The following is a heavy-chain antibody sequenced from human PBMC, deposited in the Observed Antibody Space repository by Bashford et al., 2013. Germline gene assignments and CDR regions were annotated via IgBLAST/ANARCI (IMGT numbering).Heavy chain of an antibody. Sequence: VASVKVSCKASGYTFTSYGITWVRQAPSDKGLSGMGWISGYNGNTNYAQKLQGRVTMTTDTSTTTAYMELKSLRSDDTAVYYCARNLIIPLNYYDSGVYPDHWGQGTLVTVSS. CDR1: GYTFTSYG. V-gene: IGHV1-18*01. CDR3: ARNLIIPLNYYDSGVYPDH. J-gene: IGHJ4*02. CDR2: ISGYNGNT. D-gene: IGHD3-22*01.